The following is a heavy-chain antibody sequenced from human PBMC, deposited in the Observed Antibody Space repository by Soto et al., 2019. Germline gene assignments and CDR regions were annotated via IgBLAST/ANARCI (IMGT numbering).Heavy chain of an antibody. CDR2: IYYSGST. D-gene: IGHD3-22*01. J-gene: IGHJ4*02. CDR1: GGSISSYY. V-gene: IGHV4-59*01. CDR3: ARALNYYDSSGYLDY. Sequence: ETLSLTCTVSGGSISSYYWSWIRQPPGKGLEWIGYIYYSGSTNYNPSLKSRVTISVDTSKNQFSLKLSSVTAADTAVYYCARALNYYDSSGYLDYWGQGTLVTVSS.